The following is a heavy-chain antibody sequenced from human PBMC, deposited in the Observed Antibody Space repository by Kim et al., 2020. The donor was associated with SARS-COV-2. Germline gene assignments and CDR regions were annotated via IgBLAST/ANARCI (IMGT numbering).Heavy chain of an antibody. Sequence: GGSLRLSCAASGFTFSDYYMSWIRQAPGKGLEWVSYISSSSSYTNYADSVKGRFTISRDNAKNSLYLQMNSLRAEDTAVYYCASQLRFGVLDYWGQGTLVTVSS. CDR2: ISSSSSYT. J-gene: IGHJ4*02. CDR1: GFTFSDYY. V-gene: IGHV3-11*03. CDR3: ASQLRFGVLDY. D-gene: IGHD3-10*01.